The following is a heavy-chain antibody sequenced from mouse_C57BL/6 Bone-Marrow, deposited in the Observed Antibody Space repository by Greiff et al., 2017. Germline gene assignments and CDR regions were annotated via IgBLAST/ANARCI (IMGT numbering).Heavy chain of an antibody. J-gene: IGHJ2*01. CDR2: INPGSGGT. Sequence: VKLMESGAELVRPGTSVKVSCKASGYAFTNYLIEWVKQRPGQGLEWIGVINPGSGGTNYNEKFKGKATLTADKSSSTAYMQFSSLTSEDSAIYYCARYKVVAHFDYWGQGTTLTVSS. D-gene: IGHD1-1*01. CDR1: GYAFTNYL. CDR3: ARYKVVAHFDY. V-gene: IGHV1-54*01.